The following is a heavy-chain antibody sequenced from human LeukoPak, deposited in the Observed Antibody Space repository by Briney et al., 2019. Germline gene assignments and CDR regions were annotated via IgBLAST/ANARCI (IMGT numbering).Heavy chain of an antibody. J-gene: IGHJ6*03. CDR1: GFTFSSYE. V-gene: IGHV3-48*03. CDR3: ARSEGRIAAAGTLYMDV. CDR2: IRSSGSTI. Sequence: GGSLRLSCAASGFTFSSYEMNWVRQAPGKGLEWVSYIRSSGSTIYYADSVKGRFTISRDNAKNSLDLQMNSLRAEDTAVYYCARSEGRIAAAGTLYMDVWGKGTTDTVSS. D-gene: IGHD6-13*01.